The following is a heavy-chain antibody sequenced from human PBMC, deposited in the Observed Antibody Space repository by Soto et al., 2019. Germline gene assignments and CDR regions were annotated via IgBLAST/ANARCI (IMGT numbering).Heavy chain of an antibody. CDR2: IIPILGIA. Sequence: QVQLVQSGAEVKKPGSSVKVSCKASGGTFSSYTISWVRQAPGQGLEWMGRIIPILGIANYAQKFQGRVTITADKSTRTAYMELSSLRSEDTAVYYCAREGLLLDGSGTHFDYWGQGTLVTVSS. CDR3: AREGLLLDGSGTHFDY. D-gene: IGHD3-10*01. J-gene: IGHJ4*02. CDR1: GGTFSSYT. V-gene: IGHV1-69*08.